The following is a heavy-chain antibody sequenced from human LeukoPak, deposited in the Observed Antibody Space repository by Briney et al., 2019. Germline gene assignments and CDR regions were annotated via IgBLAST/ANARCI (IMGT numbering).Heavy chain of an antibody. CDR2: ISGSGGST. CDR1: GFTFSSYA. Sequence: GGSPRLSCAVSGFTFSSYAMSWVRQAPGKGLEWVSAISGSGGSTYYADSVKGRFTISRDNSKNTLYLQMNSLRAEDTAVYYCAKVLQTYDFWSGSLDYWGQGTLVTVSS. V-gene: IGHV3-23*01. CDR3: AKVLQTYDFWSGSLDY. J-gene: IGHJ4*02. D-gene: IGHD3-3*01.